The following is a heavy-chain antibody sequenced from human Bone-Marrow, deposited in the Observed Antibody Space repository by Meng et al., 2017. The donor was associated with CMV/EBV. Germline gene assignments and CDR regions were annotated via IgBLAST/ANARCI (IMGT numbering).Heavy chain of an antibody. CDR2: ISYDGSNQ. Sequence: GESLKISCAASGFTFSSYAMHWVRKAPGKGLEWVAVISYDGSNQYYADSVKGQFTISRDNSKNTLYLQMNRLRAEDTAVYYCSGLVVSWYQLLYRFGWYFALWGRGTLVTVSS. V-gene: IGHV3-30-3*01. CDR1: GFTFSSYA. D-gene: IGHD2-2*01. CDR3: SGLVVSWYQLLYRFGWYFAL. J-gene: IGHJ2*01.